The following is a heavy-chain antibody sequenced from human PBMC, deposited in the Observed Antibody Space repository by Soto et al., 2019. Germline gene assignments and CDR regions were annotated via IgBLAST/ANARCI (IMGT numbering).Heavy chain of an antibody. J-gene: IGHJ4*01. CDR3: ADRYDGTSFDY. CDR2: IYWAHDK. Sequence: QITLKESGPTLVKPTQTLTLTCTFTGFSLSTSGVGVGWIRQPPGKALEWLGRIYWAHDKRCSPPLKSRRTITKDASKTQVVLTMTNMDPLSTATYYCADRYDGTSFDYAGRDTLVIVCS. CDR1: GFSLSTSGVG. V-gene: IGHV2-5*02. D-gene: IGHD3-10*01.